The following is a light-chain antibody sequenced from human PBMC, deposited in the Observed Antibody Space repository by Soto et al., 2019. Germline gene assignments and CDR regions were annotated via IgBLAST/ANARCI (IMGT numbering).Light chain of an antibody. Sequence: EIVLTQSPGTLSLSPGERATLSCRARQSVSSSYLAWYQQKPGQAPRLLIYGASSRATGIPERFSGSGSETAFTLTISRLEPEDLAVYCCQQYGSSSWTFGQGTKVEIK. CDR3: QQYGSSSWT. CDR1: QSVSSSY. J-gene: IGKJ1*01. V-gene: IGKV3-20*01. CDR2: GAS.